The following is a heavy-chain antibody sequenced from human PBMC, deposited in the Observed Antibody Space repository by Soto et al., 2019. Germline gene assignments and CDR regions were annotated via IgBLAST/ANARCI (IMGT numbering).Heavy chain of an antibody. J-gene: IGHJ6*02. V-gene: IGHV1-3*01. Sequence: QVQLVQSGAEVKKPGASVKVSCKASGYTFTNYAIQWVRQAPGQSLEWMGWINAGNGNTKFSQKFQGRVTITRDTSASTAYMELSSLRSEDTATYYCARVTIGARTEYFYYYGLDVWGQGTTVTVSS. CDR2: INAGNGNT. CDR1: GYTFTNYA. CDR3: ARVTIGARTEYFYYYGLDV. D-gene: IGHD6-6*01.